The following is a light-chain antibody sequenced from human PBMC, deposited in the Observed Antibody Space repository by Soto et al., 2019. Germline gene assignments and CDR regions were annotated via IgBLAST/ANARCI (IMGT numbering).Light chain of an antibody. Sequence: DIQMTQSPSSLSAFVGDRVTITCRASQTIRNYSNWYQKKVGKAAKVLIYAASSLRSGVPSRFNGSGCGTDLPLTISPLQREDSATYYCHHTYCTPLTLGQGTNLQMK. CDR1: QTIRNY. V-gene: IGKV1-39*01. CDR2: AAS. J-gene: IGKJ2*01. CDR3: HHTYCTPLT.